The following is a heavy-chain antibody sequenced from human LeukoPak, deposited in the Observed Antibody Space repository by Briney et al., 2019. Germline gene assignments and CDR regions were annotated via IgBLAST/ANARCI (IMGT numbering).Heavy chain of an antibody. V-gene: IGHV1-8*01. CDR1: GYTFTSYD. D-gene: IGHD6-13*01. Sequence: ASVKVSCKASGYTFTSYDINWVRQATGQGLEWMGWMNPNSGNTGYAQKFQGRVTMTRNTSISTAYMELSSLRSEDTAVYYCAGAPLGIAAAVGYWGQGTLVTVSS. CDR3: AGAPLGIAAAVGY. J-gene: IGHJ4*02. CDR2: MNPNSGNT.